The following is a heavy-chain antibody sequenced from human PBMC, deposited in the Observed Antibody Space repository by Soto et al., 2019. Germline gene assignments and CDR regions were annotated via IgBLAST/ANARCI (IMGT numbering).Heavy chain of an antibody. CDR1: GGFISRGYW. J-gene: IGHJ4*02. D-gene: IGHD3-22*01. CDR2: VYHSGST. CDR3: ARGPYDRTGYSLAY. V-gene: IGHV4-4*02. Sequence: SETLCLTWAVSGGFISRGYWWGWVRQAPGKGLEWIGEVYHSGSTNYKPSLKSRVTISVDQSKNQFSLNLNSVTAADTAVYYCARGPYDRTGYSLAYRCQGPLVTVS.